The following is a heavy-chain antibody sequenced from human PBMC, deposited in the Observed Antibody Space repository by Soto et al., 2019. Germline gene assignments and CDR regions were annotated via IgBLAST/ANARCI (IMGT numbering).Heavy chain of an antibody. D-gene: IGHD2-21*02. J-gene: IGHJ4*02. CDR1: GHTFTGHH. CDR3: ALEPTGTAGFDY. Sequence: ASVKVSCKASGHTFTGHHMHWVRQAPGRGLEWMGLIELDIGDTKYAQKFQGRVTSTSDTCITTAYMELRGLGSDDTAVYYCALEPTGTAGFDYWGQGTLGTVSS. CDR2: IELDIGDT. V-gene: IGHV1-2*02.